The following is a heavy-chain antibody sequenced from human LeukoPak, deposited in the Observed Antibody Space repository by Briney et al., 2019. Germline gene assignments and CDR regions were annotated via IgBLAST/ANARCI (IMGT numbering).Heavy chain of an antibody. J-gene: IGHJ5*02. CDR1: GFTFSSFA. Sequence: PGGSLRLSCAASGFTFSSFAMSWVRQAPGKGLEWVSTISGSGRSTYYPDSVRGRFTISRDNSKNTLYLQMNSLRAEDTAVYFCAKDRAITNIAAAAIIWFDPWGQGTLVTVSS. CDR2: ISGSGRST. V-gene: IGHV3-23*01. CDR3: AKDRAITNIAAAAIIWFDP. D-gene: IGHD6-13*01.